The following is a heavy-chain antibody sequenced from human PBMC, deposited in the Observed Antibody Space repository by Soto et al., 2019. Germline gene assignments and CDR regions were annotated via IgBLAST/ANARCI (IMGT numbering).Heavy chain of an antibody. CDR1: GGSISSYY. D-gene: IGHD3-9*01. Sequence: SETLSLTCTVSGGSISSYYWSWIRQPAGKGLEWIGRIYTSGSTNYNPSLKSRVTMSVDTSKNQFSLKLSSVTAADTAVYYCARDQGLRYFDWLSNYYYYGMDVWGQGTTVTVSS. J-gene: IGHJ6*02. V-gene: IGHV4-4*07. CDR2: IYTSGST. CDR3: ARDQGLRYFDWLSNYYYYGMDV.